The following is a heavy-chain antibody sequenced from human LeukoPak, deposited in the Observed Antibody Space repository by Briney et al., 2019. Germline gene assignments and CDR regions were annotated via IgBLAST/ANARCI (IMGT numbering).Heavy chain of an antibody. Sequence: PGGSLRLSCAASGFTFSNAWMSWVRQAPGKGLEWVGRIKSKADGGTTEYAAPVKGRVTISRGDSNSTLHLQLNGLTTEDTAVYYCTTDYGSFWGQGTPVTVSS. CDR3: TTDYGSF. V-gene: IGHV3-15*01. CDR2: IKSKADGGTT. J-gene: IGHJ4*02. D-gene: IGHD3-10*01. CDR1: GFTFSNAW.